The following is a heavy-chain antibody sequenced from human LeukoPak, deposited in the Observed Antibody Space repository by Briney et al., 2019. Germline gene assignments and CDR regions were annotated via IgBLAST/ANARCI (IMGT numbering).Heavy chain of an antibody. Sequence: GGSLRLSCAASGFSFSSYSMNWVRQAPGKGLEWVSSISSSSSYIYYADSVKGRFTISRDNAKNSLYLQMNSLRAEDTAVYYCARGLGLLWFGRTRYYFDYWGQGTLVTVSS. CDR2: ISSSSSYI. CDR1: GFSFSSYS. CDR3: ARGLGLLWFGRTRYYFDY. D-gene: IGHD3-10*01. V-gene: IGHV3-21*01. J-gene: IGHJ4*02.